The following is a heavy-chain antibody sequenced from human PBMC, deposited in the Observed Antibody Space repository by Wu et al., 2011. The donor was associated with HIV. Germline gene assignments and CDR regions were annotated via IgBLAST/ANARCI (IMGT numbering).Heavy chain of an antibody. CDR3: ARDESGSSSFYGMDV. J-gene: IGHJ6*02. D-gene: IGHD1-26*01. CDR2: VNCNSGDT. V-gene: IGHV1-2*02. Sequence: QVQLVQSGAEVKKPGASVKVSCKASGYTFTDYYIHWVRQAPGQGLEWMGWVNCNSGDTDYAQKFQGRVSMTTDTPANIAYMELRSLRSDDTAVYYCARDESGSSSFYGMDVWGQGTTVTVSS. CDR1: GYTFTDYY.